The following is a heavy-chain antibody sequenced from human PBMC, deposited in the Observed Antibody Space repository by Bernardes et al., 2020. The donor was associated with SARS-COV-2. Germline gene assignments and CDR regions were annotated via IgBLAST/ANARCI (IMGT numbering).Heavy chain of an antibody. CDR2: ISYDGSNK. D-gene: IGHD6-19*01. CDR1: GFTFSSYG. V-gene: IGHV3-30*18. J-gene: IGHJ6*02. Sequence: GGSLRLSCAASGFTFSSYGMHWVRQAPGKGLEWVAVISYDGSNKYYADSVKGRFTISRDNSKNTLYLQMNSLRAEDTAVYYCAKEAKQWLVPHYYYYYGMDVWGQGTTVTVSS. CDR3: AKEAKQWLVPHYYYYYGMDV.